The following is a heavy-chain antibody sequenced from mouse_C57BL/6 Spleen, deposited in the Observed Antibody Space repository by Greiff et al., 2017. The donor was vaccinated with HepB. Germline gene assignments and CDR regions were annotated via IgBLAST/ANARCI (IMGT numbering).Heavy chain of an antibody. V-gene: IGHV1-64*01. J-gene: IGHJ1*03. CDR2: IHPNSGST. CDR3: ANYYGSSYGYWYFDV. D-gene: IGHD1-1*01. Sequence: VQLQQPGAELVKPGASVKLSCKASGYTFTSYWMHWVKQRPGQGLEWIGMIHPNSGSTNYNEKFKSKATLTVDKSSSTAYMQLSSLTSEDSAVYYCANYYGSSYGYWYFDVWGTGTTVTVSS. CDR1: GYTFTSYW.